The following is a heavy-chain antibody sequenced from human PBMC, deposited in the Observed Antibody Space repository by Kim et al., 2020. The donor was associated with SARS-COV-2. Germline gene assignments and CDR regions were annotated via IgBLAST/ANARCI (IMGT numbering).Heavy chain of an antibody. D-gene: IGHD3-10*01. Sequence: TTDYAAPVKGRFTISSDDSKNTLYLQMNSLKTEDTAVYYCTTVQMVREPRWGQGTLVTVSS. CDR3: TTVQMVREPR. V-gene: IGHV3-15*01. J-gene: IGHJ4*02. CDR2: TT.